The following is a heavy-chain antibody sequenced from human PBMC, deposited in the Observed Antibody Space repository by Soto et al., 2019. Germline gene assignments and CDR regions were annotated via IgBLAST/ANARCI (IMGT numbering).Heavy chain of an antibody. J-gene: IGHJ6*02. CDR1: GGSISSGGYY. D-gene: IGHD2-15*01. Sequence: SETLSLTCTVSGGSISSGGYYWSWIRQHPGKGLERIGYIYYSGSTYYNPSLKSRVTISVDTSKNQFSLKLSSVTAADTAVYYCARDQALYCSGGSCYSGQSTEYYYYGMDVWGQGTTVTVSS. V-gene: IGHV4-31*03. CDR3: ARDQALYCSGGSCYSGQSTEYYYYGMDV. CDR2: IYYSGST.